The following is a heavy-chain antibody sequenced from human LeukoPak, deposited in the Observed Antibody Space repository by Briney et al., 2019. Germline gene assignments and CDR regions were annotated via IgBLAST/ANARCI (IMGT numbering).Heavy chain of an antibody. Sequence: GASLRLSCAASGFTFSSYAMSWVRQAPGKGLEWVSAISGSGRSTFYSGSVKGRFTISRDNSKNTLYLQMNSLRAEDTAVYYCARDGGTYQFDYWGQGTLVTVSS. CDR3: ARDGGTYQFDY. CDR1: GFTFSSYA. D-gene: IGHD1-26*01. V-gene: IGHV3-23*01. CDR2: ISGSGRST. J-gene: IGHJ4*02.